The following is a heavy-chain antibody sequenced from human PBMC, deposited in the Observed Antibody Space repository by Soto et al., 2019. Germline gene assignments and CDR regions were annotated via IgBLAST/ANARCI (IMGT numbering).Heavy chain of an antibody. D-gene: IGHD1-26*01. CDR3: ATSLVTSRTRVHY. CDR2: IYYTGST. V-gene: IGHV4-31*03. CDR1: GGSIYTGGFY. Sequence: QVQLQESGPGLVKPSQTLSLTCTVSGGSIYTGGFYWSWIRQLPGKGLEWLGYIYYTGSTQYTPSLKSRLTISTDTSDNQFSLRLTSVTAADTAVYYCATSLVTSRTRVHYWGQGTLVTVSS. J-gene: IGHJ4*02.